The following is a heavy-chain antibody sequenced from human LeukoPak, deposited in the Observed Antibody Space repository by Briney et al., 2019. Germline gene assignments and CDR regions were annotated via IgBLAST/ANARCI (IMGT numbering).Heavy chain of an antibody. D-gene: IGHD4-17*01. CDR2: IRSKANSYAT. CDR3: TSATTRDYGDNLGFDY. CDR1: GFTFSGSA. J-gene: IGHJ4*02. Sequence: PGGSLRLSCAASGFTFSGSAMHWVRQASGKGLEWVGRIRSKANSYATAYAASVKGRFTISRDDSKNTAYLQMNSLKTEDTAVYYCTSATTRDYGDNLGFDYWGQGTLVTVSS. V-gene: IGHV3-73*01.